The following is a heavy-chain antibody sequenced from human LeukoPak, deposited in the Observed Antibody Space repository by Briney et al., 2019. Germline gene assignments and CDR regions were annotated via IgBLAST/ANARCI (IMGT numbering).Heavy chain of an antibody. CDR1: GYTFTRYY. D-gene: IGHD3-16*01. CDR3: ARGPYVGGYCFDY. J-gene: IGHJ4*02. Sequence: VASVKVSCQASGYTFTRYYLHWVRQPPGQGLGWMGIINPSGGSTSYAQKFQGRVTMTSDTSTNTLFLELSSLRSEDTAVYYCARGPYVGGYCFDYWGQGTMVTVSS. CDR2: INPSGGST. V-gene: IGHV1-46*03.